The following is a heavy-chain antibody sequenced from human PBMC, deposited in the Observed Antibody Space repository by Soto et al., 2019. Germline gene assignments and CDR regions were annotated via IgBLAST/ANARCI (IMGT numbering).Heavy chain of an antibody. CDR2: INAGNGNT. V-gene: IGHV1-3*01. D-gene: IGHD5-12*01. J-gene: IGHJ5*02. CDR1: GYTFTSYA. CDR3: ARRRMDIIRFDP. Sequence: GASVKVSCKASGYTFTSYAMHWVRQAPGQRLEWMGWINAGNGNTKYSQKFQGRVTITRDTSASTAYMELSSLRSEDTAVYYCARRRMDIIRFDPWGQGTLVTVSS.